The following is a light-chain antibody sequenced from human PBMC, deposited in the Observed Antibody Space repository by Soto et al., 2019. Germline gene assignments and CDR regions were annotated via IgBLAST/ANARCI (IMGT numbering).Light chain of an antibody. J-gene: IGLJ3*02. CDR3: HSYDSSQTAVV. V-gene: IGLV1-40*01. CDR1: SSDNGACHG. CDR2: DHT. Sequence: QSVLTQSPSVSGGPGQRVAISCTGGSSDNGACHGVHWYQQLPGTAPKLLIYDHTNRPSGVPDRFSGSKAGTSASLAITGRQADDEGDYYGHSYDSSQTAVVFGGGTQLTVL.